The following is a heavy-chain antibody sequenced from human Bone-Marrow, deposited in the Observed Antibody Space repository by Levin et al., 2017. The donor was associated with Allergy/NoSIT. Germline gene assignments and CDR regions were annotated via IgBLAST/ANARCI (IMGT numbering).Heavy chain of an antibody. D-gene: IGHD6-19*01. CDR3: AKDVGVAVAGSDYFDA. V-gene: IGHV3-30*18. J-gene: IGHJ4*02. Sequence: GGSLRLSCSASGFTFNEYGMHWVRQAPGKGLEWVALISYDGSKTVYADLVKGRGKISRDSSTHTLNLEVNSLRTDDTAVYYCAKDVGVAVAGSDYFDAWGQGTLVIVSS. CDR2: ISYDGSKT. CDR1: GFTFNEYG.